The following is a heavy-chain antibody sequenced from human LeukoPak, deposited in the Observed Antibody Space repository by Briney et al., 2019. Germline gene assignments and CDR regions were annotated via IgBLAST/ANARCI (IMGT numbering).Heavy chain of an antibody. J-gene: IGHJ6*03. CDR1: SGSISSSSYY. CDR2: IYYSGST. D-gene: IGHD3-10*01. Sequence: PSETLSLTCTVSSGSISSSSYYWGWIRQPPGKGLEWIGSIYYSGSTNYNPSLKSRVTISVDTSKNQFSLKLSSVTAADTAVYYCARAVGSGSFQTYYYYMDVWGKGTTVTISS. CDR3: ARAVGSGSFQTYYYYMDV. V-gene: IGHV4-39*07.